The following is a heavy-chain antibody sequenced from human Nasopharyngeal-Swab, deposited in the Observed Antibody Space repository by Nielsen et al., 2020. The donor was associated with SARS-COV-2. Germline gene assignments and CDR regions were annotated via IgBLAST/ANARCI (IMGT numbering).Heavy chain of an antibody. CDR3: ARDSYYYYYGMDV. Sequence: ASVTVSCKASGYTFTSYAMNLVLQAPGQGLAWMGWIDTNTGNPTYAQGFTGRFVFSLDTSVRTAYLQISSLKAEDTAVYYCARDSYYYYYGMDVWGQGTTATVSS. CDR1: GYTFTSYA. J-gene: IGHJ6*02. CDR2: IDTNTGNP. V-gene: IGHV7-4-1*02.